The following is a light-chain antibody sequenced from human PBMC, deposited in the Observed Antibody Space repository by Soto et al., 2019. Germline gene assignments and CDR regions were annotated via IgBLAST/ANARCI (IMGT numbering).Light chain of an antibody. J-gene: IGKJ1*01. CDR3: QQYNTFWT. CDR1: QTINNW. Sequence: DIQMTQSPSTLSASVGDRVTITCRASQTINNWLAWYQQKPGKAPQVLIYDVSTLGSGVSSRFSGSGSGTDFTLTISGLQPDDLGTYYCQQYNTFWTFGQGTKVDIK. CDR2: DVS. V-gene: IGKV1-5*01.